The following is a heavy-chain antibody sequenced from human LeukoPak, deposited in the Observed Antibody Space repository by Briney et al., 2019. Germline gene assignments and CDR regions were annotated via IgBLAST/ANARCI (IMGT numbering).Heavy chain of an antibody. Sequence: GGSLRLPCAASGFIFSSYWMNWVRQAPGKGLEWVANIKQDGSEKYYVDSVKGRFTISRDNAKNSLYLQMSNLRAEDTAVYFCARRGGLDVWGQGATVTVSS. CDR2: IKQDGSEK. CDR3: ARRGGLDV. CDR1: GFIFSSYW. V-gene: IGHV3-7*03. J-gene: IGHJ6*02.